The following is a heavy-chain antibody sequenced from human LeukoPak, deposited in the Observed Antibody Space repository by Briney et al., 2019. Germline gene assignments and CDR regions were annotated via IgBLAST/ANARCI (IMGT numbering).Heavy chain of an antibody. D-gene: IGHD2-15*01. CDR3: AREYGSSSFDY. CDR2: INHSGST. V-gene: IGHV4-34*01. CDR1: GGSFSGYY. J-gene: IGHJ4*02. Sequence: SETLSLTCAVYGGSFSGYYWSWIRQPPGKGLEWIGEINHSGSTNYNPSLKSRVTISVDTSKNQFSLKLSSVTAADTALYYCAREYGSSSFDYWGQGTLVTVSS.